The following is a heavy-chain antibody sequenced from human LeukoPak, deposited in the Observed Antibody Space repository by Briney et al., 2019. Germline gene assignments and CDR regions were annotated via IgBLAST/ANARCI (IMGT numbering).Heavy chain of an antibody. CDR2: IYPGDSDT. D-gene: IGHD3-22*01. V-gene: IGHV5-51*01. Sequence: GESLKISCKGSGYSFTSYWIGWVRQMPGKGLEWMGIIYPGDSDTRYSPSFQGQVTISADQSISTAYLQWSSLKASDTAMYYCARPETYYYDSSGYYLDAFDIWGQGTMVTVSS. J-gene: IGHJ3*02. CDR1: GYSFTSYW. CDR3: ARPETYYYDSSGYYLDAFDI.